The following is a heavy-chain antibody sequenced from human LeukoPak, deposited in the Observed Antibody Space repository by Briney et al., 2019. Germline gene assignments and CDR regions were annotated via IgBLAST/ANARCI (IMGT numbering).Heavy chain of an antibody. Sequence: PGRSLSLSCTASGFTFGDYAMSWVRQAPGKGLEWVGFIRSKAYGGTTEYAASVKGRFTISRDDSKSIAYLQMNSLKTEDTAVYYCTRSREYYDFWSGYYRWGQGTLVTVSS. CDR2: IRSKAYGGTT. CDR3: TRSREYYDFWSGYYR. V-gene: IGHV3-49*04. J-gene: IGHJ4*02. D-gene: IGHD3-3*01. CDR1: GFTFGDYA.